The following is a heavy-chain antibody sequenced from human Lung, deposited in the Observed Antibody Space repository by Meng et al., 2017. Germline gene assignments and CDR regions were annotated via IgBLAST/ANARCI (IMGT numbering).Heavy chain of an antibody. CDR2: IYYSGAT. Sequence: HPPESGPRLVVPSCPLSLTCLSFCPATTASSDYLCWILQAPPEGLEWIGSIYYSGATSHNPSLSSRVTLSLDTSNNQFSLTMTSVSAADTAAYFCARDREWKKVFDFWGRGTLVTVSS. J-gene: IGHJ4*02. CDR3: ARDREWKKVFDF. V-gene: IGHV4-39*07. CDR1: CPATTASSDY. D-gene: IGHD3-3*01.